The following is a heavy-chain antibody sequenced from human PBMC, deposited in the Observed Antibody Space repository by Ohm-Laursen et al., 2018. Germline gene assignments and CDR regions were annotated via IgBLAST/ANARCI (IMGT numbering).Heavy chain of an antibody. CDR3: ARDLWGYYGSGSRDG. Sequence: SLRLSCAASGFTFSSYSMNWVRQAPGKGLEWVSYISSSSSTIYYADSVKGRFTISRDNAKNSLYLQMNSLRAEDTAVYYCARDLWGYYGSGSRDGWGQGTLVTVSS. D-gene: IGHD3-10*01. CDR2: ISSSSSTI. V-gene: IGHV3-48*01. J-gene: IGHJ4*02. CDR1: GFTFSSYS.